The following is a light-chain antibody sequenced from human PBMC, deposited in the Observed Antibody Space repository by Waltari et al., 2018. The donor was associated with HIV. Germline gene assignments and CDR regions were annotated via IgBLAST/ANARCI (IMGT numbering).Light chain of an antibody. CDR1: ESVLYSSNNKNY. CDR3: QQYYSTPLT. CDR2: WAS. Sequence: DIVMTQSPDSLAVSLGERATINCKSSESVLYSSNNKNYLAWYQQKPGQPPKLLLYWASTRESAVPDRFSGSVSGTDFTLTISSLQAEDLAVYYCQQYYSTPLTFGGGTKVEIK. V-gene: IGKV4-1*01. J-gene: IGKJ4*01.